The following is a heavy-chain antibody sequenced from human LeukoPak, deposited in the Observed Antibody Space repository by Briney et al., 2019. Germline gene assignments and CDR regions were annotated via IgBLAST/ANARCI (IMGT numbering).Heavy chain of an antibody. CDR1: GFTFSSYG. Sequence: GGSLRLSCAASGFTFSSYGMHWVRQAPGKGLEWVAVISYDGSNKYYADSVKGRFTISRDNSKNTLYLQMSSLRSEDTAVYYCAREDYSNYPNWFDPWGQGTLVTVSS. V-gene: IGHV3-30*03. CDR3: AREDYSNYPNWFDP. CDR2: ISYDGSNK. D-gene: IGHD4-11*01. J-gene: IGHJ5*02.